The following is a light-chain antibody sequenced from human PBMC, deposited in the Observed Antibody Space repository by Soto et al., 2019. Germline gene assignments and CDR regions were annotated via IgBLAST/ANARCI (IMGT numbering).Light chain of an antibody. V-gene: IGKV1-5*01. CDR3: QQYNNYPRT. CDR1: ESIRTW. J-gene: IGKJ1*01. CDR2: DAS. Sequence: DIQITQSPSTLSASIVDRVTITCRASESIRTWLAWYQHKPGKAPKFLIYDASSLESGVPSRFSGSGSGTEFTLTISNLQPDDFATYFCQQYNNYPRTFGQGTKVDI.